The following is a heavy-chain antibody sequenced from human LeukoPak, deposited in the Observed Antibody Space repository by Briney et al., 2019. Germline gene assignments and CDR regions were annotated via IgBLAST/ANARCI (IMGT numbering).Heavy chain of an antibody. CDR2: ISGSGGST. Sequence: PGGSLRLSCAASGFTFSSYAMSWVRQAPGKGLEWVSAISGSGGSTYYADSVKGRFTISRDNSKNTLYLQMNSLRAEDTAVYYCAKSGSLDRITIFGVVIGYYFDYWGQGTLVTVSS. CDR3: AKSGSLDRITIFGVVIGYYFDY. CDR1: GFTFSSYA. D-gene: IGHD3-3*01. J-gene: IGHJ4*02. V-gene: IGHV3-23*01.